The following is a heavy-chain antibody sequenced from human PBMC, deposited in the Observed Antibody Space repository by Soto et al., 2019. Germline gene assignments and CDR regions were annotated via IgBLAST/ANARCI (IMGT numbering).Heavy chain of an antibody. CDR1: GGSISSGGYY. CDR3: ARGVGGTAMPRMRTSYYYYGMDV. CDR2: IYYSGST. V-gene: IGHV4-31*03. Sequence: PSETLSLTCTVSGGSISSGGYYWSWIRQHPGKGLAWIGYIYYSGSTYYNPSLKSRVTISVDTSKNQFSLKLSSVTAADTAVYYCARGVGGTAMPRMRTSYYYYGMDVWGQGTTVTVS. J-gene: IGHJ6*02. D-gene: IGHD5-18*01.